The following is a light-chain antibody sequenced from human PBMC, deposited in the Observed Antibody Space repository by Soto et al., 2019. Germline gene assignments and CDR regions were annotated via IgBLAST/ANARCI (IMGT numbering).Light chain of an antibody. CDR1: QSISSW. Sequence: DIQMTQSPDSLSASVGDRVTITFRASQSISSWLAWYQQRPGKAHKLLIYDASSLESGVPSRFSGSGSGTEFTLTISSLQPDDFATYYCQQYNSYCTFGQGTKVDNK. CDR2: DAS. CDR3: QQYNSYCT. V-gene: IGKV1-5*01. J-gene: IGKJ1*01.